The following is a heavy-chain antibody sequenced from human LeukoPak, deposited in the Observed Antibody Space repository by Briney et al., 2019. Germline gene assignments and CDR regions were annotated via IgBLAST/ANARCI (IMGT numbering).Heavy chain of an antibody. CDR1: GGSISSGSYY. D-gene: IGHD5-18*01. CDR2: IYTSGST. Sequence: SETLSLTCTVSGGSISSGSYYWSWIRQPAGKGLEWIGRIYTSGSTNYNPSLKSRVTISVDTSKNQFSLKLSSVTAADTAVYYCARFGDTAMVYHFDYWGQGTLLTVSS. J-gene: IGHJ4*02. CDR3: ARFGDTAMVYHFDY. V-gene: IGHV4-61*02.